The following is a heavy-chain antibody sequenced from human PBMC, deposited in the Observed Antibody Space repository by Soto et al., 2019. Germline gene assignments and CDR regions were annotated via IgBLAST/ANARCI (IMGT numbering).Heavy chain of an antibody. D-gene: IGHD3-22*01. V-gene: IGHV3-15*01. J-gene: IGHJ6*02. CDR3: AKDHYYDSSGYGYYYYGMDV. CDR1: GFTFSNAW. Sequence: GGSLRLSCAASGFTFSNAWMSWVRQAPGKGLEWVGVIKSKSDGGTTDYAAHVKGRFTISRDNSKNTLYLQMNSLRAEDTAVYYCAKDHYYDSSGYGYYYYGMDVWGQGTTVTVSS. CDR2: IKSKSDGGTT.